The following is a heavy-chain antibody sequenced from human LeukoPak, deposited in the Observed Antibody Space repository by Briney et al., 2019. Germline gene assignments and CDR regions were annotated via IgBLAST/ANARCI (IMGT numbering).Heavy chain of an antibody. D-gene: IGHD6-6*01. V-gene: IGHV4-38-2*02. CDR1: GYSLCRGYY. CDR3: ARHFFKRQLAGLFDY. Sequence: PGALSHPCIVSGYSLCRGYYWGWARPPPGRGREGIGNIHHSGITYYIPSLKSRVTTSVDTSKNQLSLKLSSVTAADTAVYYCARHFFKRQLAGLFDYLGRGGLVAVSS. CDR2: IHHSGIT. J-gene: IGHJ4*02.